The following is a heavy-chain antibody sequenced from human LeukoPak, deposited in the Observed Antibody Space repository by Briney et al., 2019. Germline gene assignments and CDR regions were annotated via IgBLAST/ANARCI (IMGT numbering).Heavy chain of an antibody. V-gene: IGHV4-59*12. Sequence: SETLSLTCTVSGGSISSYYWSWIRQPPGKGLEWIGYIYYSGSTNYNPSLKSRVTISVDTSKNQFSLKLSSVTAADTAVYYCARDVSGSYRVDVFDPWGQGTLVTVSS. J-gene: IGHJ5*02. CDR2: IYYSGST. CDR1: GGSISSYY. D-gene: IGHD1-26*01. CDR3: ARDVSGSYRVDVFDP.